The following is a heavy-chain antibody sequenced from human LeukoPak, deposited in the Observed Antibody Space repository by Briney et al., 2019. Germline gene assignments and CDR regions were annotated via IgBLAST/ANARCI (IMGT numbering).Heavy chain of an antibody. CDR3: ASGSSRIGYYYYGMDV. D-gene: IGHD6-6*01. V-gene: IGHV4-59*01. CDR1: GGSISSYY. Sequence: KPSETLSLTCTVSGGSISSYYWSWIRQPPGKGLEWIGYIYYSGSTNYNPSLKSRVTISVDTSKNQFSLKLSPVTAADTAVYYCASGSSRIGYYYYGMDVWGQGTTVTVSS. CDR2: IYYSGST. J-gene: IGHJ6*02.